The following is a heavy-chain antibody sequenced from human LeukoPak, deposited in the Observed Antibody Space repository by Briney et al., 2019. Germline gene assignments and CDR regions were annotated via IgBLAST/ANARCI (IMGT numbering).Heavy chain of an antibody. J-gene: IGHJ5*02. CDR3: ARADTMDWFDP. Sequence: SETLSLTCTVSGGSISSYYWSWIRQPPGKGLEWIGYIYYSGSTNYNPSLKSRVTISVDTSKNQFSLKPSSVTAADTAVYYCARADTMDWFDPWGQGTLVTVSS. D-gene: IGHD3-3*01. V-gene: IGHV4-59*01. CDR1: GGSISSYY. CDR2: IYYSGST.